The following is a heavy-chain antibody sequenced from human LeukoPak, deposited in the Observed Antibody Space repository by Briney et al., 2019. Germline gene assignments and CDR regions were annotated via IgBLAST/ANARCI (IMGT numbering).Heavy chain of an antibody. CDR1: GGSISSGDYY. J-gene: IGHJ4*02. CDR3: ARVDYYDSSGYLD. V-gene: IGHV4-30-4*01. D-gene: IGHD3-22*01. CDR2: IYYSGST. Sequence: KPSQTLSLTYTVSGGSISSGDYYWSWIRQPPGKGLEWIGYIYYSGSTYYNPSLKSRVTISVDTSKNQFSLKLSSVTAADTAVYYCARVDYYDSSGYLDWGQGTLVTVSS.